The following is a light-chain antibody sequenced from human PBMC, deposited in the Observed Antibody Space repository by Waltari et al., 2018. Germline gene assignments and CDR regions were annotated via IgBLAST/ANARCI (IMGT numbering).Light chain of an antibody. Sequence: DIQMTQSPSSLSASVGVSVTITRRASQGSRNELGWFQQKPGKAAKRLIYAASSLQSGVPSRFSGSGSGTEFTLTISILQPEDFATYYCLQHNSYPRTFGQGTKVEIK. J-gene: IGKJ1*01. CDR1: QGSRNE. V-gene: IGKV1-17*01. CDR2: AAS. CDR3: LQHNSYPRT.